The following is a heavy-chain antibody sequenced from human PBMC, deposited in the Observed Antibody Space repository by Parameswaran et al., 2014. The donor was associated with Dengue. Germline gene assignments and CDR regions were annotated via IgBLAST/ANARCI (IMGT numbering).Heavy chain of an antibody. J-gene: IGHJ4*02. Sequence: WIRQPPGKGLEWVSYISSSTSTIYYADSVKGRFTISRDNAKNSLYLQMNSLRAEDTAVYYCARGANYYDSSGYPHPQHYFDYWGQGTLVTVSS. D-gene: IGHD3-22*01. V-gene: IGHV3-48*04. CDR2: ISSSTSTI. CDR3: ARGANYYDSSGYPHPQHYFDY.